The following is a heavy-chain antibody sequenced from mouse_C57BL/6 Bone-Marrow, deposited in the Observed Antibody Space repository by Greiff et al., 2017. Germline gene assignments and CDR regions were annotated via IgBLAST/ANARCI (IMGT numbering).Heavy chain of an antibody. V-gene: IGHV1-55*01. Sequence: QVQLQQPGAELVKPGASVKMSCKASGYTFTSYWITWVKQRPGQGLEWIGDIYPTSGRTNYNEKFKSKAILTVDTSSNTAYMQLSSLTSEDSAVFYGARAGSRGRSCDYGGQGTTLTVSS. J-gene: IGHJ2*01. CDR2: IYPTSGRT. CDR3: ARAGSRGRSCDY. CDR1: GYTFTSYW. D-gene: IGHD3-3*01.